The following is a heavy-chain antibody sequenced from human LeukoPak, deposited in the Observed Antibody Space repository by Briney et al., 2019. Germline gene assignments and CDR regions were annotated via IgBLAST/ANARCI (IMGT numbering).Heavy chain of an antibody. CDR1: GVSISSGDYY. J-gene: IGHJ5*02. Sequence: SETLSLTCTVSGVSISSGDYYWSWIRQPPGKGLEWIGYIYYSGSTYYNPSLKSRVTISVDTSKNQFSLKLSSVTAADTAVYYCARDRNDYGDYAWFDPWGQGTLVTVSS. CDR3: ARDRNDYGDYAWFDP. V-gene: IGHV4-30-4*01. D-gene: IGHD4-17*01. CDR2: IYYSGST.